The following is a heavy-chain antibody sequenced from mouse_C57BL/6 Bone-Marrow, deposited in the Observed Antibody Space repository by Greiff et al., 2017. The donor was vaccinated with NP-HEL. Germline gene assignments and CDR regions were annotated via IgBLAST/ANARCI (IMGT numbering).Heavy chain of an antibody. J-gene: IGHJ2*01. Sequence: QVQLQQPGAELVKPGASVKLSCKASGYTFTSYWMQWVKQRPGQGLEWIGEIDPSDSYTNYNQKFKGKATLTVDTSSSTAYMQLSSLTSEDSAVYYCAREGYGSSYGGGFDCWGQGTTLTVSS. CDR3: AREGYGSSYGGGFDC. D-gene: IGHD1-1*01. CDR2: IDPSDSYT. CDR1: GYTFTSYW. V-gene: IGHV1-50*01.